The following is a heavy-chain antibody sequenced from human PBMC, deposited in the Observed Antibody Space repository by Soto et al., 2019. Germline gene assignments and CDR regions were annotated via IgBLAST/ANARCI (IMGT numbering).Heavy chain of an antibody. D-gene: IGHD3-9*01. CDR1: GFTVSSNY. V-gene: IGHV3-53*04. J-gene: IGHJ6*03. CDR3: ARAAVRYFDDYYYYMDV. CDR2: IYSGGST. Sequence: GGSLRLSCAASGFTVSSNYMSWVRQAPGKGLEWVSVIYSGGSTYYADSVKGRFTISRHNSKNTLYLQMNSLRAEDTAVYYCARAAVRYFDDYYYYMDVWGKGTTVTVSS.